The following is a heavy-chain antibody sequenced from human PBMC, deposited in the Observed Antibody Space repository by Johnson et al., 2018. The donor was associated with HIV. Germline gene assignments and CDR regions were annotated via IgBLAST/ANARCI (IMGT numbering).Heavy chain of an antibody. D-gene: IGHD6-6*01. V-gene: IGHV3-66*03. CDR3: ARAASIAARGADAFDI. J-gene: IGHJ3*02. Sequence: YYVDSVKGRFTISRDNSKNTLYLQMNSLRAEDPAVYYGARAASIAARGADAFDIWGQGTMVTVSS.